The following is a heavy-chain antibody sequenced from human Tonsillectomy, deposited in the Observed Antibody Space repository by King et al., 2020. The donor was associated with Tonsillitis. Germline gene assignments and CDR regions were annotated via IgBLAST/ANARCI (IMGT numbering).Heavy chain of an antibody. CDR1: GFTFSSYA. J-gene: IGHJ4*02. D-gene: IGHD4-17*01. Sequence: QVQLVESGGGVVQPGRSLRLSCAASGFTFSSYAMHRVRQAPGKGLEWVAVISYDGSNKFYVDSVKGRFTISRDNSKNTLYLQMNSLRAEDTAVYYCASLDGDSEDSWGQGTLVTVSS. V-gene: IGHV3-30*04. CDR2: ISYDGSNK. CDR3: ASLDGDSEDS.